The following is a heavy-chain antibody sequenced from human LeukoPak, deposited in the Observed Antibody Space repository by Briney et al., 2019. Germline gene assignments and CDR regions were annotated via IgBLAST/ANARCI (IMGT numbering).Heavy chain of an antibody. J-gene: IGHJ4*02. V-gene: IGHV4-34*01. CDR1: GGSFSGYY. CDR2: INHSGST. Sequence: PETLSLTCAVYGGSFSGYYWSWIRQPPGKGLEWIGEINHSGSTNYNPSLKSRVTISVDTSKNQFSLKLSSVTAADTAVYYCARGRPYYDFWSGYYHGRFDYWGQGTLVNVSS. D-gene: IGHD3-3*01. CDR3: ARGRPYYDFWSGYYHGRFDY.